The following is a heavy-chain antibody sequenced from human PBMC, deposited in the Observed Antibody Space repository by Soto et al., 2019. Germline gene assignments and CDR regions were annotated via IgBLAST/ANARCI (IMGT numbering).Heavy chain of an antibody. CDR1: GGTFSSYT. V-gene: IGHV1-69*04. D-gene: IGHD6-6*01. J-gene: IGHJ6*03. Sequence: SVKVSCKASGGTFSSYTISWVRQAPGHGLEWMGRIIPILGIANYAQKFQGRVTITADKSTSTAYMELSSLRSEDTAVYYCAREAQQLVYYYYYMDVWGKGTTVTVSS. CDR2: IIPILGIA. CDR3: AREAQQLVYYYYYMDV.